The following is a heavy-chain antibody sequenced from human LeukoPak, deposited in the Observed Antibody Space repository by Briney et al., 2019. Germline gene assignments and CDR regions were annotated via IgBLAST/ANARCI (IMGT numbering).Heavy chain of an antibody. CDR3: ARGKSSSWPTPYNWFDP. J-gene: IGHJ5*02. CDR2: IHLSVGSV. D-gene: IGHD6-13*01. Sequence: ASVKVSCKASGYTFTTYSMHWVRQAPGQGLEWMAIIHLSVGSVDYTQKFQGRVTITADESTSTAYMELSSLRSEDTAVYYCARGKSSSWPTPYNWFDPWGQGTLVTVSS. CDR1: GYTFTTYS. V-gene: IGHV1-46*01.